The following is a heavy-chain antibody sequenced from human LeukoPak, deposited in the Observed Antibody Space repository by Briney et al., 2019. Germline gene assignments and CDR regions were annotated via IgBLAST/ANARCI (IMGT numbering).Heavy chain of an antibody. CDR2: IDWDDGK. J-gene: IGHJ4*02. V-gene: IGHV2-70*11. Sequence: ESGPTLLNPTPALTLTFTFSGFSLSTSGVCVSWIRQPPMKALEWLSRIDWDDGKYYSTSLKTRLTISKDTSKNQVVLTMTNMDPVDTATYYCVRSYYYGSRGYFFDYWGQGTLVTVSS. CDR3: VRSYYYGSRGYFFDY. CDR1: GFSLSTSGVC. D-gene: IGHD3-22*01.